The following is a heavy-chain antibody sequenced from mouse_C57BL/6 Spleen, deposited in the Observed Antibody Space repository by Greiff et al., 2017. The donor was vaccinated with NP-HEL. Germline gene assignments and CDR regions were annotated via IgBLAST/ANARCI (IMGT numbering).Heavy chain of an antibody. Sequence: EVQLQQSGPVLVKPGASVKMSCKASGYTFTDYYMNWVKQSHGKSLEWIGVINPYNGGTSYNQKFKGKATLTVDKSSSTAYMELNSLTSEDSAVYYCARDGKGYAMDYWGQGTSVTVSS. J-gene: IGHJ4*01. V-gene: IGHV1-19*01. CDR1: GYTFTDYY. CDR2: INPYNGGT. CDR3: ARDGKGYAMDY. D-gene: IGHD2-1*01.